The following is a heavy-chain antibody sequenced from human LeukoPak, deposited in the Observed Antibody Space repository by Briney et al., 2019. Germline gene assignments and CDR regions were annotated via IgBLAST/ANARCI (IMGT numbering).Heavy chain of an antibody. J-gene: IGHJ4*02. CDR3: ARRGFRSVDY. CDR1: GFTFSSCS. V-gene: IGHV3-48*02. CDR2: ISSSSSTI. Sequence: GGSLRLSCAASGFTFSSCSMNWVRQAPGKGLEWVSYISSSSSTIYYADSVKGRFTISRDNAKISLHLQMNSLRDEDTAVYYCARRGFRSVDYWGQGTLVTVSS. D-gene: IGHD1-26*01.